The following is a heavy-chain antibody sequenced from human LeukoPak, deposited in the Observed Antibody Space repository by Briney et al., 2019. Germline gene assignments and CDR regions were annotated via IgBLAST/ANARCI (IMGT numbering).Heavy chain of an antibody. CDR2: IKQDGSEK. V-gene: IGHV3-7*01. CDR1: GFTFSSYW. D-gene: IGHD3-22*01. CDR3: ARVGYYYDSSGYYVRGGFDY. J-gene: IGHJ4*02. Sequence: GGSLRLSCAASGFTFSSYWMSWVRQAPGKGLEWVANIKQDGSEKYYVDSVKGRFTISRDNAKNSLYLQMNSLRAEDTAVYYCARVGYYYDSSGYYVRGGFDYWGQGTLVTVSS.